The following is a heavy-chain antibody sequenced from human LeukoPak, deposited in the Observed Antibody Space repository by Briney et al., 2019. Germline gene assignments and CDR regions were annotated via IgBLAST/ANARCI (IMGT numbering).Heavy chain of an antibody. J-gene: IGHJ4*02. V-gene: IGHV3-23*01. CDR1: GFTFSSYA. CDR3: AKDGGYDSSGYSRFDY. CDR2: IRGRGGSR. D-gene: IGHD3-22*01. Sequence: PGGSLRLSCSASGFTFSSYAMSWVRQAPGKGLEWVSDIRGRGGSRNYADSVKGRFTISRDNSKNTLYLQMNSLRAEDTAVYYCAKDGGYDSSGYSRFDYWGQGTLVTVSS.